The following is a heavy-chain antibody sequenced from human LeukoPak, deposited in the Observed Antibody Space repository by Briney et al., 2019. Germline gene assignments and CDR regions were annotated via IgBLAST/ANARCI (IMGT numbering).Heavy chain of an antibody. Sequence: GASVKVSCKASGGTFNNYAINWVRQAPGQGLEWMGWISAYNGNTNYVQKLQGRVTMTTDTSTSTAYMELRSLRSDDTAVYYCARYYYDSSGYVQPPDYWGQGTLVTVSS. CDR2: ISAYNGNT. J-gene: IGHJ4*02. CDR1: GGTFNNYA. CDR3: ARYYYDSSGYVQPPDY. D-gene: IGHD3-22*01. V-gene: IGHV1-18*01.